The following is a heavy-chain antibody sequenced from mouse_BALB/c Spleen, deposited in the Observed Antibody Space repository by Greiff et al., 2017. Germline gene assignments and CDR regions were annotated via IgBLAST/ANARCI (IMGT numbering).Heavy chain of an antibody. CDR3: TRSGYGNYYFDY. D-gene: IGHD2-10*02. CDR1: GYTFTSYW. CDR2: IDPSDSYT. V-gene: IGHV1S127*01. Sequence: QVQLQQPGAELVKPGASVKMSCKASGYTFTSYWMHWVKQRPGQGLEWIGVIDPSDSYTSYNQKFKGKATLTVDTSSSTAYMPLSSLTSEDSAVYYCTRSGYGNYYFDYWGQGTTLTVSS. J-gene: IGHJ2*01.